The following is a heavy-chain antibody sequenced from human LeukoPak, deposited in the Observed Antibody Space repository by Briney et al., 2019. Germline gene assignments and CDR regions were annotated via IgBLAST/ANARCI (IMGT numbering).Heavy chain of an antibody. CDR2: INWNGGST. J-gene: IGHJ6*02. D-gene: IGHD2-21*02. CDR1: GFIFDDYG. Sequence: GGSQRLSCAASGFIFDDYGMTWVRQAPGKGLEWVSGINWNGGSTGYADSVKGRFTISRDNAKNSLYLQMNSLRAEDTAFYYCARAMTDNYYYGMDVWGQGTTVSVSS. CDR3: ARAMTDNYYYGMDV. V-gene: IGHV3-20*04.